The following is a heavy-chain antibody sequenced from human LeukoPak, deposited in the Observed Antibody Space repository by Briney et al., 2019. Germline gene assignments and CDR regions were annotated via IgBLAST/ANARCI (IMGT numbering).Heavy chain of an antibody. Sequence: PGGSLSLSCAASGFTFRSYAMSWVRQAPGKGLEWVSAISGSGGSTYYADSVKGRFTISRDNSKNTLYLQMNSLRAEDTAVYYCAKDTPVVVPAATDAFDIWGQGTMVTVSS. CDR3: AKDTPVVVPAATDAFDI. CDR1: GFTFRSYA. V-gene: IGHV3-23*01. J-gene: IGHJ3*02. D-gene: IGHD2-2*01. CDR2: ISGSGGST.